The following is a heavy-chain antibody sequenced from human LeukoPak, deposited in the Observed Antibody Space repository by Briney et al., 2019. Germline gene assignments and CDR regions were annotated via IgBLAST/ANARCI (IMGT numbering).Heavy chain of an antibody. CDR3: ARGEYGSGSYHIDY. J-gene: IGHJ4*02. Sequence: AGGSLRLSCAASGFTFSSYEMNWVRQAPGKGLEWVSYISSSSSNIDYADSVKGRFTISRDNAKNSLYLQMNSLRAEDTAVYYCARGEYGSGSYHIDYWGQGTLVTVSS. CDR1: GFTFSSYE. D-gene: IGHD3-10*01. CDR2: ISSSSSNI. V-gene: IGHV3-48*03.